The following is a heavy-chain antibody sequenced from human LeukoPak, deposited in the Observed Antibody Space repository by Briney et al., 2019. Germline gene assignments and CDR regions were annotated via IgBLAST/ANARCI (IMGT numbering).Heavy chain of an antibody. V-gene: IGHV5-51*01. Sequence: GESLKTPCKGSGYSFTRYWIARVRQMPGKGLEWMGSIYPGDSDTRYSPSFQGQVTNSADKFISTAYLQWSSLKASDTAMFYCARRGQSGYSSGPHGFDVWGQGTMVSVSS. CDR3: ARRGQSGYSSGPHGFDV. CDR2: IYPGDSDT. J-gene: IGHJ3*01. D-gene: IGHD5-18*01. CDR1: GYSFTRYW.